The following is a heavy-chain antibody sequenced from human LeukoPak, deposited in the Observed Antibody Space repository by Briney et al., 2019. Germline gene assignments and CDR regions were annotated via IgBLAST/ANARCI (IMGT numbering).Heavy chain of an antibody. CDR1: GGSISSGSYY. CDR3: ARDYSSGWWSYFDY. J-gene: IGHJ4*02. D-gene: IGHD6-19*01. Sequence: SETLSLTCTVSGGSISSGSYYWSWIRQPAGKGLEWIGRIYTSGSTNYNPSLRSRVTISVDTSKNQFSLKLSSVTAADTAVYYCARDYSSGWWSYFDYWGQGTLVTVSS. V-gene: IGHV4-61*02. CDR2: IYTSGST.